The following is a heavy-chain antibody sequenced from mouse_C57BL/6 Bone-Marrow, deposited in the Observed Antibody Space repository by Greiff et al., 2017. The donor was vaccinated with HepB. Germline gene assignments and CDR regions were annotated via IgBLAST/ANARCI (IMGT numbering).Heavy chain of an antibody. CDR2: IYPGSGST. CDR3: AKNYYGSRREYFDV. J-gene: IGHJ1*03. V-gene: IGHV1-55*01. D-gene: IGHD1-1*01. Sequence: QVQLQQPGAELVKPGASVKLSCKASGYTFTSYWMHWVKQRPGRGLEWIGDIYPGSGSTNYNEKFKSKATLTVDTSSSTAYMQLSSLTSEDSAVYYCAKNYYGSRREYFDVWGTGTTVTVSS. CDR1: GYTFTSYW.